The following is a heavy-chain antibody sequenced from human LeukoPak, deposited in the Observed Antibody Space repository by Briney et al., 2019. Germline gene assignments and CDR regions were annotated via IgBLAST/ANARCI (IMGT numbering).Heavy chain of an antibody. J-gene: IGHJ4*02. V-gene: IGHV3-21*01. CDR1: GFTFSSYS. CDR3: ARDDTIFGVVITPGYFDY. CDR2: ISSSSSYI. Sequence: GGSLRLSCAASGFTFSSYSMNWVRQAPGKGLEWVSSISSSSSYIYYADSVKGRFTISRDNAKNSLYLQMNSLRAEDTAVYYCARDDTIFGVVITPGYFDYWGQGTLVTVSS. D-gene: IGHD3-3*01.